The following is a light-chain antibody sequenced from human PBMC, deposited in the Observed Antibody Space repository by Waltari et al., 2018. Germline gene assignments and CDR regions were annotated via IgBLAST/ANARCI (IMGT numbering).Light chain of an antibody. CDR3: LLYYGDAQLGV. CDR1: TVAVPSGYY. CDR2: SIS. J-gene: IGLJ3*02. V-gene: IGLV7-43*01. Sequence: QTVVTQEPSLTVSPGGTVTLTCASSTVAVPSGYYPNWFQQKPEQAPRSLIYSISKKHTWTPARFSGSLLGGKAALTLSGAQPEDEAEYYCLLYYGDAQLGVFGGGTKLTVL.